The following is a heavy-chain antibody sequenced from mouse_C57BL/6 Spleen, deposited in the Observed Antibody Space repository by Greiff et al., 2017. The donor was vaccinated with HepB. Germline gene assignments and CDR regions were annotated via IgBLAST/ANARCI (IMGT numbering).Heavy chain of an antibody. J-gene: IGHJ1*03. V-gene: IGHV1-52*01. CDR3: ARRYSKGYFDV. Sequence: VQLQQPGAELVRPGSSVKLSCKASGYTFTSYWMHWVKQRPIQGLEWIGNIDPSDSETHYNQKFKDKATMTVDKSSSTAYMQLSSLTSEDSAVYYCARRYSKGYFDVWGTGTTVTVSS. CDR1: GYTFTSYW. D-gene: IGHD2-5*01. CDR2: IDPSDSET.